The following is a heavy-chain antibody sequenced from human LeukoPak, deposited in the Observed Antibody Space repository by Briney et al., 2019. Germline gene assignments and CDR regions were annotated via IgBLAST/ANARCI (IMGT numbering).Heavy chain of an antibody. V-gene: IGHV3-23*01. D-gene: IGHD6-19*01. J-gene: IGHJ4*02. CDR1: GFTFSSYA. CDR2: ISGSGGST. Sequence: ESGGSLRLSCAASGFTFSSYAMSWVRQAPGKGLEWVSAISGSGGSTYYADSVKGRFTISRDNSKNTLYLQMNSLRAEDTAVYYRAKDLGTISSGWYRPEGYWGQGTLVTVSS. CDR3: AKDLGTISSGWYRPEGY.